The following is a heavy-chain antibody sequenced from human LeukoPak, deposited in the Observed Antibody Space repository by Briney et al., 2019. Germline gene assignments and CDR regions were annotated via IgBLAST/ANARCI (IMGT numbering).Heavy chain of an antibody. CDR3: ARDSGSGNNDY. CDR1: GYTFTSYA. V-gene: IGHV1-3*01. D-gene: IGHD1-26*01. CDR2: ISAGNGNT. Sequence: ASVKVSFKASGYTFTSYAIHWVRQAPGQRLGWMGWISAGNGNTKYSQNFQGRVTFISNTSATTAFMELSSLRSEDAAVYYCARDSGSGNNDYWGQGTLVTVSS. J-gene: IGHJ4*02.